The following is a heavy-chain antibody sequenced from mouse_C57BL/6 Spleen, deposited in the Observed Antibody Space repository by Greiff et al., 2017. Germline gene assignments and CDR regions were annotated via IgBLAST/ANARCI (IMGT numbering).Heavy chain of an antibody. CDR3: ARGDLLGFD. J-gene: IGHJ2*01. D-gene: IGHD2-2*01. Sequence: EVQGVESGGGLVKPGGSLKLSCAASGFTFSSYAMSWVRQTPEKRLEWVATISDGGSYTYYPDNVKGRFTISRDNAKNNLYLQMGHLKSEDTAMYYCARGDLLGFDWGQGTTLTVSS. CDR2: ISDGGSYT. CDR1: GFTFSSYA. V-gene: IGHV5-4*01.